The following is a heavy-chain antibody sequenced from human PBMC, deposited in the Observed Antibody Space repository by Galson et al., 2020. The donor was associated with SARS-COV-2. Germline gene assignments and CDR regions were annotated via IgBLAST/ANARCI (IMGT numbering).Heavy chain of an antibody. D-gene: IGHD7-27*01. CDR1: GFIFSSYG. V-gene: IGHV3-30*18. J-gene: IGHJ4*02. Sequence: TGGSLRLSCAASGFIFSSYGIHWVRQAPGKGLEWVTVVSYDGSHKYYVDSVKGRFTISRDNSKNTVYLQMDSLSGEDTAVYYCAKAPTGGAIDYWGQGTLVAVSS. CDR2: VSYDGSHK. CDR3: AKAPTGGAIDY.